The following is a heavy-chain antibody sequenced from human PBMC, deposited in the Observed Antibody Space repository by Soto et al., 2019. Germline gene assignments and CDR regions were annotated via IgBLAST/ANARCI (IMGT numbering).Heavy chain of an antibody. CDR1: GFTFSSYS. CDR2: ISSSSSYI. D-gene: IGHD6-6*01. J-gene: IGHJ3*02. CDR3: ARKTTRRVHAFDI. Sequence: GGSLRLSCAASGFTFSSYSMNWVRQAPGKGLEWVSSISSSSSYIYYADSVKGRFTISRDNAKNSLYLQMNSLRAEDTAVYYCARKTTRRVHAFDIWGQGTMVTVSS. V-gene: IGHV3-21*01.